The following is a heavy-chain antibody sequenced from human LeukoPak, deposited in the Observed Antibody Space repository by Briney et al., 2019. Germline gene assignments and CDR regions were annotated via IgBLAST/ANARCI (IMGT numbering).Heavy chain of an antibody. D-gene: IGHD7-27*01. CDR3: ARVVPLGAFDI. V-gene: IGHV3-23*01. Sequence: GGSLRLSCAASGFTFSSYGMSWVRQAPGKGLEWVSAISGSGGSTYYADSVKGRFTISRDNAKNSLYLQMNSLRAEDTAVYYCARVVPLGAFDIWGQGTMVTVSS. CDR2: ISGSGGST. J-gene: IGHJ3*02. CDR1: GFTFSSYG.